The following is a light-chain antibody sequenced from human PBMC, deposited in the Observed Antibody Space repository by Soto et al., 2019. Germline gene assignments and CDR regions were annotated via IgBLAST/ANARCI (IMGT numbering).Light chain of an antibody. Sequence: DIQLTQSPASLSASVGDTITITCRASQDISNDVAWYQQKPGKPPKLLISSASSLESGVPPRFRGSGYATHFPLTISNLQPEDFATYYCQKYNSPSATFGGGTKVEI. J-gene: IGKJ4*01. V-gene: IGKV1-27*01. CDR2: SAS. CDR1: QDISND. CDR3: QKYNSPSAT.